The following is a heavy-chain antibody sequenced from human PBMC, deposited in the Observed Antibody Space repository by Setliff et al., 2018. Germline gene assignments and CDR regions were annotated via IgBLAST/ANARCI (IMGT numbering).Heavy chain of an antibody. D-gene: IGHD6-19*01. J-gene: IGHJ3*02. V-gene: IGHV3-23*01. CDR1: GFAFSGYT. Sequence: GGSLRLSCSASGFAFSGYTMNWVRQAPGQGLEWVSGISGYGSRTYYADSVKGRSTISRDNSQNTMYLQMNSLRAEDTAVYYCIRDTSDRDAFDIWGQGTMVTVSS. CDR2: ISGYGSRT. CDR3: IRDTSDRDAFDI.